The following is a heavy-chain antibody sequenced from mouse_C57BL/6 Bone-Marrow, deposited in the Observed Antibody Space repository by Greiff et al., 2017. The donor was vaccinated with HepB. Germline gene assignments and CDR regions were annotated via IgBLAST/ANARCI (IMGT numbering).Heavy chain of an antibody. CDR1: GFNIKNTY. V-gene: IGHV14-3*01. CDR3: ACDGYEAAY. CDR2: IDPANGNT. D-gene: IGHD2-2*01. Sequence: EVQLVESVAELVRPGASVKFSCTASGFNIKNTYMHWVKQRPEQGLEWIGRIDPANGNTKYAPKFQGKATISADTASNTGHLQLSIMTSETTAIYCCACDGYEAAYWGQGTTLTVSS. J-gene: IGHJ2*01.